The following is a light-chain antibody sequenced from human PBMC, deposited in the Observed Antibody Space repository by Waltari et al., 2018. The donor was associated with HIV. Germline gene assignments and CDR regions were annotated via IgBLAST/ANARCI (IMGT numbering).Light chain of an antibody. CDR3: AAWDDSLSGWV. J-gene: IGLJ3*02. Sequence: QSVLTQPHSASGTPGQRVTISCSGSSSNLGSNDVYCYQQLPGTAPKLLIYRNNQRPSGVPDRFSGSKSGTSASLAISGLRSEDEADYYCAAWDDSLSGWVFGGGTKLTVL. V-gene: IGLV1-47*01. CDR2: RNN. CDR1: SSNLGSND.